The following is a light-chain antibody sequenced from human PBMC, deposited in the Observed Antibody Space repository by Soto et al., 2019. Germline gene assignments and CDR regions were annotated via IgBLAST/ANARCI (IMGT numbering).Light chain of an antibody. CDR2: DAS. CDR1: QSISIY. Sequence: DILMTQSPSSLSASVGDRVTITCRASQSISIYLNWYQQKPGKAPKFLIYDASNLEAGVPSRFSGTVSGPHVPLTTNRLQXEDIPTYYCQQYNNIXRTLGQGTKV. CDR3: QQYNNIXRT. J-gene: IGKJ1*01. V-gene: IGKV1-33*01.